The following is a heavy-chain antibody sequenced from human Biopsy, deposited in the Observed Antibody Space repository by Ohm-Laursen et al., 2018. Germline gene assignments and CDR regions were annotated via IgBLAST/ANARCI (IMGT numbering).Heavy chain of an antibody. Sequence: GASVKVSCKTYGYTFTSYDISWMRQVSGQGLEWIGWVNPVSRNTVSVKEFRGRVTMTGDISSSTAYLDLYSLTSEDTATYFCARAIRNQLLPDVWGQGTTVTVSS. D-gene: IGHD2-2*01. J-gene: IGHJ6*02. CDR2: VNPVSRNT. V-gene: IGHV1-8*01. CDR1: GYTFTSYD. CDR3: ARAIRNQLLPDV.